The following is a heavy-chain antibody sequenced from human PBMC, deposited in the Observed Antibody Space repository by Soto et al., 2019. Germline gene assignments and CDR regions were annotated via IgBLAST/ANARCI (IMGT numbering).Heavy chain of an antibody. CDR2: INAGNGNT. J-gene: IGHJ6*02. D-gene: IGHD6-13*01. V-gene: IGHV1-3*01. Sequence: ASVKVSCKASGYTFTSYAMHWVRQAPGQRLEWMGWINAGNGNTKYSQKFQGRVTITRDTSASTAYMELSSLRSEDTAVYYCARRPPYAGIAAADYGMDVWGQGTTVTVSS. CDR3: ARRPPYAGIAAADYGMDV. CDR1: GYTFTSYA.